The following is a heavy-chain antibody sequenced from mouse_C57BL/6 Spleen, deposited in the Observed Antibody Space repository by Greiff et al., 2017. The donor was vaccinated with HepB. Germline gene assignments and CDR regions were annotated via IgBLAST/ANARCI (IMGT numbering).Heavy chain of an antibody. J-gene: IGHJ4*01. CDR3: AREFTGYYAMDY. CDR1: GFNIKDYY. CDR2: IDPEDGET. V-gene: IGHV14-2*01. D-gene: IGHD1-1*01. Sequence: EVKVVESGAELVKPGASVKLSGTASGFNIKDYYMHWVKQRTEQGLEWIGRIDPEDGETKYAPKFQGKATITADTSSNTAYLQLSSLTSEDTAVYYCAREFTGYYAMDYWGQGTSVTVSS.